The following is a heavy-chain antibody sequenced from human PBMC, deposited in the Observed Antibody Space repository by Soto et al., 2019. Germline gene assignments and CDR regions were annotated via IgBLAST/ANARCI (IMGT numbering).Heavy chain of an antibody. CDR1: GFTFSSYA. J-gene: IGHJ4*02. CDR2: ISYDGSNK. D-gene: IGHD2-2*01. CDR3: ARDPSSLTRFDV. Sequence: GGSLRLSCAASGFTFSSYALHWVRQAPGKGLEWVAVISYDGSNKYYADSVKGRFTISRDNSKNTLYVQMNSLRGEDTAVYYCARDPSSLTRFDVWGQGTLVTVSS. V-gene: IGHV3-30-3*01.